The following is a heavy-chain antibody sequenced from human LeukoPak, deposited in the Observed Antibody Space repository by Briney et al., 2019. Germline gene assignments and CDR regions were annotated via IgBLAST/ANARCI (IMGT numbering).Heavy chain of an antibody. V-gene: IGHV3-66*01. CDR1: GFTVSSNS. D-gene: IGHD6-19*01. Sequence: QPGGSLRLSCTVSGFTVSSNSMSWVRQAPGRGLEWVSFIYSGGNTHNSDSVKGRFTISRDNSKNTLYLQMNSLRAEDTAVYYCARGHLGYSSGSDNWGQGTLVTVSS. CDR2: IYSGGNT. J-gene: IGHJ4*02. CDR3: ARGHLGYSSGSDN.